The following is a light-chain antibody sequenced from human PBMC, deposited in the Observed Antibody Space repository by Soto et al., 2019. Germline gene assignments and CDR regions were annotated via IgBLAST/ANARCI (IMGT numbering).Light chain of an antibody. CDR2: AAS. Sequence: DLQMTQSPSSLSASVGDRVTITCRASQSISSYLNWYPQKPGKAPKLLIYAASSLQSGVPSRFSGSGSGTDFTLTISSLQPEDFATYYCQQSYSTPSIPFGQGTRLEIK. V-gene: IGKV1-39*01. CDR1: QSISSY. J-gene: IGKJ5*01. CDR3: QQSYSTPSIP.